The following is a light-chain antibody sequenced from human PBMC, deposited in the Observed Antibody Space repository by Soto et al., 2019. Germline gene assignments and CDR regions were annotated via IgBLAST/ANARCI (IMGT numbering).Light chain of an antibody. CDR3: QQRTDWHRT. CDR1: QSVSRF. V-gene: IGKV3-11*01. Sequence: EIVLTQSPATLSLSPGDNDTLSCRASQSVSRFLAWYQQKPGQAPRLLIYDAVNRATGIPDRFSGSGSGTDFTLTISSLEPEDFAVYYCQQRTDWHRTFGPGTKVDIK. CDR2: DAV. J-gene: IGKJ1*01.